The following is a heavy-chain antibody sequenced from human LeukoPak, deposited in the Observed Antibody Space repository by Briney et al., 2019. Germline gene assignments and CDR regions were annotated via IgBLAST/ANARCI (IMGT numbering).Heavy chain of an antibody. CDR1: GYTFTLYD. J-gene: IGHJ6*03. D-gene: IGHD2-8*01. Sequence: VASVNLSFKASGYTFTLYDINWVPQAPGKALEWMGGFDPEDGETIYAQKLQGRVTMTEDTSTDTAYMELSSLRSEDTAVYYCANGYCTNGVCYPYYYYYMDVWGKGTTVTVSS. CDR2: FDPEDGET. V-gene: IGHV1-24*01. CDR3: ANGYCTNGVCYPYYYYYMDV.